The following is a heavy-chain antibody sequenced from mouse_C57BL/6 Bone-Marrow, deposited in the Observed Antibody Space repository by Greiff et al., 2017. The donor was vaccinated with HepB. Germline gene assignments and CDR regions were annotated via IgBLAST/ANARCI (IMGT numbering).Heavy chain of an antibody. CDR3: TTEAFFTHLDY. Sequence: EVKLMESGAELVRPGASVKLSCTASGFNIKDDYMHWVKQRPEQGLEWIGWIDPENGDTEYASKFQGKATITADTSSNTAYLQLSSLTSEDTAVYYCTTEAFFTHLDYWGQGTTLTVSS. D-gene: IGHD2-12*01. CDR2: IDPENGDT. V-gene: IGHV14-4*01. CDR1: GFNIKDDY. J-gene: IGHJ2*01.